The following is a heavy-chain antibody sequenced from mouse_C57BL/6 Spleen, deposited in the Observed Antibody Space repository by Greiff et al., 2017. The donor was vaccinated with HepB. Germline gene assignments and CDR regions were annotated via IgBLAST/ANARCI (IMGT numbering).Heavy chain of an antibody. J-gene: IGHJ3*01. D-gene: IGHD2-1*01. CDR1: GYAFSSSW. Sequence: VQRVESGPELVKPGASVKISCKASGYAFSSSWMNWVKQRPGKGLEWIGRIYPGDGDTNYNGKFKGKATLTADKSSSTAYMQLSSLTSEDSAVYFCATIYYGNYWFAYWGQGTLVTVSA. V-gene: IGHV1-82*01. CDR3: ATIYYGNYWFAY. CDR2: IYPGDGDT.